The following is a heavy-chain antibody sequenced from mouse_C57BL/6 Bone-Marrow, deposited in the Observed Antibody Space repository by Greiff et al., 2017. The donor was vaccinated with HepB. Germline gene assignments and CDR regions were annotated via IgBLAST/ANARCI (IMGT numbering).Heavy chain of an antibody. D-gene: IGHD2-5*01. V-gene: IGHV5-16*01. CDR3: ERRVSNLDY. J-gene: IGHJ2*01. CDR2: INYDGSST. CDR1: GFTFSDYY. Sequence: EVKLMESEGGLVQPGSSMKLSCTASGFTFSDYYMAWVRQVPEKGLEWVANINYDGSSTYYLDSLKSRFIISRDNAKNILYLQMSSLKSEDTATYYCERRVSNLDYWGQGTTLTVSS.